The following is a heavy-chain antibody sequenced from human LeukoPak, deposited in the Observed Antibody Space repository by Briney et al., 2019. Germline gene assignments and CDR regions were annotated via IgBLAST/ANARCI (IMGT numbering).Heavy chain of an antibody. J-gene: IGHJ4*02. CDR1: GFTFSSYG. Sequence: PGGSLRLSCAASGFTFSSYGMHWVRQAPGKGLEWVTVISYDGSNKEYADSVKGRFTISRDNSKTTLSLQMNSLRPDDTGVYYCAKPGQSGSYTYHLDSWGQGTLVTVSS. CDR2: ISYDGSNK. V-gene: IGHV3-30*18. CDR3: AKPGQSGSYTYHLDS. D-gene: IGHD1-26*01.